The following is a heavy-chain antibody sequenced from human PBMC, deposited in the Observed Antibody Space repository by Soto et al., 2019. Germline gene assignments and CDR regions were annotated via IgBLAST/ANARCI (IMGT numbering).Heavy chain of an antibody. CDR2: ISYDGSNK. CDR1: GFTFSSYA. J-gene: IGHJ5*02. D-gene: IGHD6-19*01. V-gene: IGHV3-30-3*01. Sequence: QVQLVGSGGGVVQPGRSLRLSCAASGFTFSSYAMHWVRQAPGKGLEWVAVISYDGSNKYYADSVKGRFTISRDNSKNTLYLQMNSLRAEDTAVYYCARDLEVAVAGAWGQGTLVTVSS. CDR3: ARDLEVAVAGA.